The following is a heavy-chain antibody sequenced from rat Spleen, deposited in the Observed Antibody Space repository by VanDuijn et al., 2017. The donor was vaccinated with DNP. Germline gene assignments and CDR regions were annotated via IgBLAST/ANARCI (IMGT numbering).Heavy chain of an antibody. V-gene: IGHV5-31*01. CDR1: GFTFNNYW. CDR3: ARWPGYNPPYAMDA. Sequence: EVQLVESGGGLVQPGRSLKLSCVASGFTFNNYWMTWIRHVPGKGLEWVASITSSGGSTNYNPSLKSRISVTRDTSKNQFFLQLNSVTTEDTATYYCARWPGYNPPYAMDAWGQGTSVTVSS. J-gene: IGHJ4*01. CDR2: ITSSGGST. D-gene: IGHD1-4*01.